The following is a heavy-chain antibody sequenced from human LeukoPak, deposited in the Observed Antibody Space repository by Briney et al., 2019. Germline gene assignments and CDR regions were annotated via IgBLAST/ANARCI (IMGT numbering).Heavy chain of an antibody. CDR2: IYYSGST. J-gene: IGHJ4*02. Sequence: SETLSLTCTVSGGSISSYYWSWIRQPPGKGLEWIGYIYYSGSTNYNPSLKSRVTISVDTSKNQFSLKLSSVTAADTAVYYFARSPHSGWLDYWGQGTLVTVSS. V-gene: IGHV4-59*01. CDR1: GGSISSYY. D-gene: IGHD6-19*01. CDR3: ARSPHSGWLDY.